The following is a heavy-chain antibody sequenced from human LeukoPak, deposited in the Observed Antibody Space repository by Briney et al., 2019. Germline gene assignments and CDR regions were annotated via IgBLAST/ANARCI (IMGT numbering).Heavy chain of an antibody. D-gene: IGHD6-13*01. J-gene: IGHJ4*02. CDR3: ARPIAVAGTYVDY. V-gene: IGHV1-69*06. Sequence: GAPVKVSCKASGGTFSSYAISWVRQATGHGLEWMGGIIPIFGTANYAQKFQGRVTITADKSTSTAYMGLSSLRSEDRAFFYCARPIAVAGTYVDYWGQGNLVTVSS. CDR1: GGTFSSYA. CDR2: IIPIFGTA.